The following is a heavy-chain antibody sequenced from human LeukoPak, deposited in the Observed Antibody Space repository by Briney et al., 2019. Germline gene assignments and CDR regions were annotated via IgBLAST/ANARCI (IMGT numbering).Heavy chain of an antibody. CDR1: GGSINSASYY. CDR3: VGRKSTTPNWFDP. Sequence: SETLSLTCTVSGGSINSASYYWGWIRQSPGKGLEWIGAIYYSGVTFCNPSLKSRVTISVDTSKNQFSLKLTSVTAADTSIYYCVGRKSTTPNWFDPWGQGTLVTVSS. V-gene: IGHV4-39*01. J-gene: IGHJ5*02. CDR2: IYYSGVT. D-gene: IGHD1-1*01.